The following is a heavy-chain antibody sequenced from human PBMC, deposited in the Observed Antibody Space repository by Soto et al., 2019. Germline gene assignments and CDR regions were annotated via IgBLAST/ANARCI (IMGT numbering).Heavy chain of an antibody. Sequence: EVQLVESGGGLVKPGGSLRLSCAASGFTFSSYSMNWVRQASGQGLEWVSTFTSADVTYYADSVKGRFTISRDNSKNTLFLQMNSLRAEDTAVYYCAKREARTGSYFDWGQGTLVTVSS. CDR2: FTSADVT. CDR3: AKREARTGSYFD. V-gene: IGHV3-23*04. J-gene: IGHJ4*02. CDR1: GFTFSSYS. D-gene: IGHD1-26*01.